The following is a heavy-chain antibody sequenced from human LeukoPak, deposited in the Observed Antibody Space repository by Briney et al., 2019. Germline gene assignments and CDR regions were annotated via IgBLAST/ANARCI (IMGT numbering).Heavy chain of an antibody. D-gene: IGHD6-13*01. CDR2: ISGGGGGT. J-gene: IGHJ4*02. Sequence: GGSLRLSCAASGFTFSSYAMSWVRQAPGKGLEWVSAISGGGGGTYYADSVKGRFTISRDNSKNTLYLQMNSLRADDTAVYYCARSTYSSSSYYFDYWGQGSLVTVSP. CDR3: ARSTYSSSSYYFDY. V-gene: IGHV3-23*01. CDR1: GFTFSSYA.